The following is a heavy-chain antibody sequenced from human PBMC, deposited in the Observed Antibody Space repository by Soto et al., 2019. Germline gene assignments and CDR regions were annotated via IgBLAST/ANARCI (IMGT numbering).Heavy chain of an antibody. CDR2: ISYDGSNK. V-gene: IGHV3-30-3*01. J-gene: IGHJ4*02. CDR1: GFTFSSYA. D-gene: IGHD3-3*01. CDR3: ARAPRITIFGVVIPQYYFDY. Sequence: QVQLVESGGGVVQPGRSLRLSCAASGFTFSSYAMHWVRQAPGKGLEWVAVISYDGSNKYYADSVKGRFTISRDNSKNTLYLQMNSLRAEDTAVYYCARAPRITIFGVVIPQYYFDYWGQGTLVTVSS.